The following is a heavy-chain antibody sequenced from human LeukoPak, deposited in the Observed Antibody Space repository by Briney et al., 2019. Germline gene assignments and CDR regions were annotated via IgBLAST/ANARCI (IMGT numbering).Heavy chain of an antibody. J-gene: IGHJ5*02. Sequence: GASVKVSCKASGYTFTSYGISWVRQAPGQGLEWMGWISAYNGNTNYAQKLQGRATMTTDTSTSTAYMELRSLRSDDMAVYYCAREGPRYCSGGSCIRPNWFDPWGQGTLVTVSS. V-gene: IGHV1-18*03. D-gene: IGHD2-15*01. CDR1: GYTFTSYG. CDR3: AREGPRYCSGGSCIRPNWFDP. CDR2: ISAYNGNT.